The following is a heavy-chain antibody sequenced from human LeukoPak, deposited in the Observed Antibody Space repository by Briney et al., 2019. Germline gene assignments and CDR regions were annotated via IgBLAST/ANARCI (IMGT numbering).Heavy chain of an antibody. CDR1: GYRLTSYW. CDR2: IFSGDSDT. CDR3: ARQRSNIVATYFEY. Sequence: GESLKIACKGSGYRLTSYWIGCVRQMTGKGLEWMGFIFSGDSDTRYSPSFQGQVTISADKSISTAYLQWNSLKASDSAMDYCARQRSNIVATYFEYWGQGTLVTVSS. V-gene: IGHV5-51*01. J-gene: IGHJ4*02. D-gene: IGHD5-12*01.